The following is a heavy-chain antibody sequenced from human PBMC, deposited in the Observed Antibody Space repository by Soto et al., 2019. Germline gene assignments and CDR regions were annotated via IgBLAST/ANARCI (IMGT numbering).Heavy chain of an antibody. J-gene: IGHJ6*02. D-gene: IGHD3-3*01. CDR1: GYILTELS. Sequence: ASVKVSCKVSGYILTELSMHWVRQAPGKGLEWMGGFDLEDGETIYAQKFQGRVTMTEDTSTDTAYMELSSLRSEDTAVYYCATGLRKSELWSGAPGYYYYYGMDVWGQGTTVTVSS. CDR2: FDLEDGET. V-gene: IGHV1-24*01. CDR3: ATGLRKSELWSGAPGYYYYYGMDV.